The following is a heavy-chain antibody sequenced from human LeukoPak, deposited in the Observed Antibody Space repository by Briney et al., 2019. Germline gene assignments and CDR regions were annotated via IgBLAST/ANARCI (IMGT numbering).Heavy chain of an antibody. CDR1: GGSIRSGSHY. CDR3: AKRDDSGGNMVDL. V-gene: IGHV4-39*02. Sequence: SETLSLTCTVSGGSIRSGSHYWAWIRQPPGKGLEWIGSIYYSGSTYYNPSLENRVTISIDTSKNHFSLKLSSLSAADTSVYYCAKRDDSGGNMVDLWGQGTLVTVS. D-gene: IGHD3-22*01. CDR2: IYYSGST. J-gene: IGHJ4*02.